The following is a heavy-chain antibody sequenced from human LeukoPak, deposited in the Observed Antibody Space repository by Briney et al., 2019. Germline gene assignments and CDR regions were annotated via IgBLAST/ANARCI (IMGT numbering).Heavy chain of an antibody. CDR1: GGSISSYY. Sequence: PSETLSLTCTVSGGSISSYYWSWIRQPPGKGLEGIGYIYYSGSTNYNPSLKSRVTISVDTSKNQFSLKLSSVTAADTAVYYCAREYSSSDNWFDPWGQGTLVPVSS. CDR3: AREYSSSDNWFDP. V-gene: IGHV4-59*01. CDR2: IYYSGST. D-gene: IGHD6-6*01. J-gene: IGHJ5*02.